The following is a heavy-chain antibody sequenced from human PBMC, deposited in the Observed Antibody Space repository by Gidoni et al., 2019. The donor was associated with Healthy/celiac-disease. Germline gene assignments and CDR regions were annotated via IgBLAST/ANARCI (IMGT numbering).Heavy chain of an antibody. V-gene: IGHV3-23*01. D-gene: IGHD2-2*01. CDR2: ISGSGGST. Sequence: EVQLLESGGGLVQPGGSLRLSCAAPGFTFSSYAMSWVRPAPGKGLEWVSAISGSGGSTYYADSVKGRFTISRDKSKNTLYLQMISLRAEDTAVYYCAKDPALVDCSSTSCPPGQLAAGWFDPWGQGTLVTVSS. CDR1: GFTFSSYA. J-gene: IGHJ5*02. CDR3: AKDPALVDCSSTSCPPGQLAAGWFDP.